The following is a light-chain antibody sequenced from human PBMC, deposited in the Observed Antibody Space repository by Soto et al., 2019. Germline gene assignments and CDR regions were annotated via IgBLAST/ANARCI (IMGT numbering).Light chain of an antibody. CDR2: DAS. CDR3: QQYSNYWT. Sequence: DIQMTQSPSTLSASVGDRVTITCRASQSISNWMAWYQQKPGKAPKLLIYDASTLESVVPLRFGGSGSGTEFTLTISSLQPDDFATYYCQQYSNYWTFGQGTKVDIK. V-gene: IGKV1-5*01. CDR1: QSISNW. J-gene: IGKJ1*01.